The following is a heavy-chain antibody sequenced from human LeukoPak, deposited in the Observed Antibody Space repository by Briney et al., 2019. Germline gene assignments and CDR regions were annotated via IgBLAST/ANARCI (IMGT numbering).Heavy chain of an antibody. V-gene: IGHV3-7*03. CDR2: IKLDGSEK. CDR1: GFTFGKYW. Sequence: GGSLRLSCAASGFTFGKYWMSWVRQAPGKGLEWVANIKLDGSEKNYVDSVKGRFTISRDNTKNSLYLQMNSLRAEDTAVFYCARDQYDTWSRRGNFDSWGQGTLVIVSS. D-gene: IGHD3-3*01. J-gene: IGHJ4*02. CDR3: ARDQYDTWSRRGNFDS.